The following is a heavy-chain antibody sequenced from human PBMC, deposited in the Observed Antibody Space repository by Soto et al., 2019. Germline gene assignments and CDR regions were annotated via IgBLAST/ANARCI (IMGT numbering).Heavy chain of an antibody. J-gene: IGHJ6*02. CDR1: GFTFSNYG. D-gene: IGHD3-10*01. Sequence: QVQLVESGGGVVQPGRSLTLSCAASGFTFSNYGMHWVRQAPGKGLEWVAVILNDGSNRYHADSVKDRFTISRDNSKNTLYLQMNSLRAEDTXVXXXAXDDEYSGNGMDVWGQGTTVTVS. CDR3: AXDDEYSGNGMDV. CDR2: ILNDGSNR. V-gene: IGHV3-33*01.